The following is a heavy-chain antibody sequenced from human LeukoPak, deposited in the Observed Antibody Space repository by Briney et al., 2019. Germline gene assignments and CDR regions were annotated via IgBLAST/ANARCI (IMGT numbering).Heavy chain of an antibody. CDR2: ISGSGGST. J-gene: IGHJ4*02. Sequence: GSLRLSCAASGFTFSSYAMSWVRQAPGKGLEWVSAISGSGGSTYYADSVKGRFTISRDNSKNALYLQMNSLRAEDTAVYYCAKNVVMLVAGYYFDYWGQGTLVTVSS. CDR1: GFTFSSYA. D-gene: IGHD5-12*01. CDR3: AKNVVMLVAGYYFDY. V-gene: IGHV3-23*01.